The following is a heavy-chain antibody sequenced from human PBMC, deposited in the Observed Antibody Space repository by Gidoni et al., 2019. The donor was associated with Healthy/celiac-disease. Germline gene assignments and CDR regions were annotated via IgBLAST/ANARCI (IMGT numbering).Heavy chain of an antibody. CDR1: GVTCSSYA. J-gene: IGHJ3*02. CDR2: ISYDGSNT. D-gene: IGHD6-19*01. CDR3: ARQISSGLTDDAFDI. Sequence: QVQLVESGGGVVQPGRYLRLSCAASGVTCSSYAMHWVRQAPGKGLEWVAVISYDGSNTYYADSVTGRFTISRDNSKNTLYLQMYSLRAEDTAVYYCARQISSGLTDDAFDIWGQGTMVTVSS. V-gene: IGHV3-30*04.